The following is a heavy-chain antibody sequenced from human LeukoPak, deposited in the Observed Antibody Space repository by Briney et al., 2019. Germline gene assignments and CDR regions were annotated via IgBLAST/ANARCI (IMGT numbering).Heavy chain of an antibody. D-gene: IGHD6-6*01. Sequence: GGYLRLSCAASGFTFSSYAMSWVRQAPGKGLEWVSALIGSGGSTYYADSVKGRFTISRDNSKNTLYLHMNSLRAEDTAVYYCAKDRVAARPVSWFDPWGQGTLVTVSS. CDR2: LIGSGGST. V-gene: IGHV3-23*01. J-gene: IGHJ5*02. CDR3: AKDRVAARPVSWFDP. CDR1: GFTFSSYA.